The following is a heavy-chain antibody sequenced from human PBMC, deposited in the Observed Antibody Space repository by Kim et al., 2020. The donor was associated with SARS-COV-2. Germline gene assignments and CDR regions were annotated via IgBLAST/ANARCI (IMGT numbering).Heavy chain of an antibody. CDR1: GFTFGDYA. J-gene: IGHJ3*02. D-gene: IGHD1-26*01. CDR2: ISWNSGSI. CDR3: AKGVGSYYSNAFDI. V-gene: IGHV3-9*01. Sequence: GGSLRLSCAASGFTFGDYAMHWVRQAPGKGLEWVSGISWNSGSIGYADSVKGRFTISRDNAKNSLYLQMNSLRAEDTALYYCAKGVGSYYSNAFDIWGQGTMVTVSS.